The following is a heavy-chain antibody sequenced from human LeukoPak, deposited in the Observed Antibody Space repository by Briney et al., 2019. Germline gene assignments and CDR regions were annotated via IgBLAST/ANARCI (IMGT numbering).Heavy chain of an antibody. Sequence: GGSLRLSCGASGFSFSSYTMNWVRQAPGKGLEWVSAISGSGGSTYYADSVKGRFTISRDNSKNTLYLQMNSLRAEDTAVYYCAKMAGGVRGVIIFDYWGQGTLVTVSS. CDR1: GFSFSSYT. CDR3: AKMAGGVRGVIIFDY. V-gene: IGHV3-23*01. D-gene: IGHD3-10*01. J-gene: IGHJ4*02. CDR2: ISGSGGST.